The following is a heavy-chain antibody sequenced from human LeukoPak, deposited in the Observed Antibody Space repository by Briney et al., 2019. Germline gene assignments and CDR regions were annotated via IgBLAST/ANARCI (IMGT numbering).Heavy chain of an antibody. J-gene: IGHJ4*02. D-gene: IGHD6-13*01. CDR3: ARSRGSWYGRDFDY. V-gene: IGHV4-31*03. Sequence: SQTLSLTCTVSGGSISSGDYYWSWIRQLPGKGLEWIGYMYYSGSTYYNPSLKSRITISIDTSKNQFSLELSSVTAADTAVYYCARSRGSWYGRDFDYWGQGTLVTVSS. CDR2: MYYSGST. CDR1: GGSISSGDYY.